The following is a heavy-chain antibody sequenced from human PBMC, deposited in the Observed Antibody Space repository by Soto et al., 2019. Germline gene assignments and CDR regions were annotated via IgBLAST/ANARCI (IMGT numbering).Heavy chain of an antibody. Sequence: ASVKVSCKASGFTFTSSAVQWVRQARGQRLEWIGWIVVGSGNTNYAQKFQERVTISRDTSASTAYTELTSLRSEDTAVYYCARDTGDGTFDFWGQGTLVTLSS. CDR1: GFTFTSSA. CDR3: ARDTGDGTFDF. CDR2: IVVGSGNT. J-gene: IGHJ4*02. D-gene: IGHD7-27*01. V-gene: IGHV1-58*01.